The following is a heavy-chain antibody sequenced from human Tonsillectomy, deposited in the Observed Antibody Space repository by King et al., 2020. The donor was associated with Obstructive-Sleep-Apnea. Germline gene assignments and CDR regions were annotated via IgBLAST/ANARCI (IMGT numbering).Heavy chain of an antibody. V-gene: IGHV3-30*02. D-gene: IGHD2-21*01. CDR3: ARDQGGNPLWDACLI. J-gene: IGHJ3*02. CDR1: GFTLGSYG. Sequence: VQLVESGGGVVQPGKSLRLSCGASGFTLGSYGMHWVRQAPGKGLEWGAFIRFDGSNKYYAGSVKGRFTISRDNSKNTLFLQMNSLGAEDTAVYYCARDQGGNPLWDACLIWGQGTMVPVPS. CDR2: IRFDGSNK.